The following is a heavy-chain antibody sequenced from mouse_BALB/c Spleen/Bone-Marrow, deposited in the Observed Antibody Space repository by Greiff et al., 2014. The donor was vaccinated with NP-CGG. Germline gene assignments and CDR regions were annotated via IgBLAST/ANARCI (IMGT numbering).Heavy chain of an antibody. CDR1: GYAFTNYL. CDR2: INPGSGGA. Sequence: VQLQQSGAELVRPGTSVKVSCKASGYAFTNYLIEWIGVINPGSGGANYNAKFKGKATLTADKSSSTAYMQLSSLTSDDSAVYFCAREWTARAVDYWGQGTTLTVSS. V-gene: IGHV1-54*01. D-gene: IGHD3-2*01. CDR3: AREWTARAVDY. J-gene: IGHJ2*01.